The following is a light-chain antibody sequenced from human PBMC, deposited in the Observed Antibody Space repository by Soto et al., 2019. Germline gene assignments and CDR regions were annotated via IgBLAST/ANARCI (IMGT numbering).Light chain of an antibody. Sequence: DIQMTQSPSTLSASVGDRVTITCRASQSISSWLAWYQQRPGKAPKLLIYKATNLESGVPSRFSGSGSGTELTLTISCLHPDDFATYYCQQYYTYPWTFGRGTKVEIK. J-gene: IGKJ1*01. CDR2: KAT. CDR3: QQYYTYPWT. V-gene: IGKV1-5*03. CDR1: QSISSW.